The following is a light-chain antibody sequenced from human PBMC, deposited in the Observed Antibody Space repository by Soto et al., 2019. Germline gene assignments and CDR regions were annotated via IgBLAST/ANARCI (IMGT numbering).Light chain of an antibody. CDR2: WAS. Sequence: DIVMTQSPDSLAVSLGERATINCKSSQSVLYSSKNKNYLAWYQQKPGQTPKPLISWASTRVSGVPDRFSGSGSGTDFTLTISSLQAEDVAVYYCQQYYTTPRTFGQGTKVEIK. CDR1: QSVLYSSKNKNY. J-gene: IGKJ1*01. CDR3: QQYYTTPRT. V-gene: IGKV4-1*01.